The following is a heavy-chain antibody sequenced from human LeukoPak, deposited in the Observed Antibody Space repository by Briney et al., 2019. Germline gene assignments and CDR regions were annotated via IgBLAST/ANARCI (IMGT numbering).Heavy chain of an antibody. V-gene: IGHV1-8*01. CDR1: GYPFNSYD. D-gene: IGHD2-2*01. J-gene: IGHJ5*02. CDR3: ARLVGCGSTNCYSPDNWFDP. CDR2: INPNSGSS. Sequence: ASVKVSCKASGYPFNSYDINWVRQATGHGLEWMGWINPNSGSSDSAQKFQGRVTMTADTSISTAYMELNNLRSEDTAVYYCARLVGCGSTNCYSPDNWFDPCGQGTLVTVSS.